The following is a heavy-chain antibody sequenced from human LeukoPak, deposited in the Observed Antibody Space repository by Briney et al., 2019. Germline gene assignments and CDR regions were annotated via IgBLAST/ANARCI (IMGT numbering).Heavy chain of an antibody. V-gene: IGHV3-23*01. CDR2: ISGSGGST. D-gene: IGHD3-3*01. J-gene: IGHJ4*02. CDR3: AKGPYDFWSGYCDY. CDR1: GFTFSSYA. Sequence: GGSLRLSCAASGFTFSSYAMSWVRQAPGKGLEWVSAISGSGGSTYYADSVKGRFTISRDNSKNTLYLQMNSLRAEDTAVYYCAKGPYDFWSGYCDYWGQGTLVTVSS.